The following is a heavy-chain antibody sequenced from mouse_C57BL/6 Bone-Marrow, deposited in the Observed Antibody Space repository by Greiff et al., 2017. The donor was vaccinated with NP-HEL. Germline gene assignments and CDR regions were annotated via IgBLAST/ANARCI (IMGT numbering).Heavy chain of an antibody. CDR3: ARDPGILRFAY. D-gene: IGHD4-1*01. Sequence: QVQLQQPGAELVKPGASVKMSCKASGYTFTSYWITWVKQRPGQGLEWIGDIYPGSGSTNYNEKFKSKATLPVDTSSSTAYMQLSSLTSEDSVVYYSARDPGILRFAYWGQGTLVTVSS. J-gene: IGHJ3*01. CDR1: GYTFTSYW. CDR2: IYPGSGST. V-gene: IGHV1-55*01.